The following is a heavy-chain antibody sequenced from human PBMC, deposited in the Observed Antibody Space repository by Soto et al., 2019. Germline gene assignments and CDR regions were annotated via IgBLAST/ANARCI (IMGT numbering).Heavy chain of an antibody. Sequence: QIQLVQSGAEVKKPEASVKVSCKASGYTFSSYDITWVRQAPGQGLEWMGWISADNGNTNYAQKVQGRVTLTTDTSTSTAYLELRSLRSDDTAVYYCARSKYHFDYWGQGTLVTVSS. CDR3: ARSKYHFDY. J-gene: IGHJ4*02. V-gene: IGHV1-18*01. CDR2: ISADNGNT. D-gene: IGHD2-2*01. CDR1: GYTFSSYD.